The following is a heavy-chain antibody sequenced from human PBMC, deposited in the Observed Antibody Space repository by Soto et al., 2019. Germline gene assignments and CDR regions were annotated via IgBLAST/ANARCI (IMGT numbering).Heavy chain of an antibody. D-gene: IGHD3-10*01. J-gene: IGHJ3*02. CDR3: GSSVLWFGEVISAFDM. CDR2: IYYSGST. Sequence: PSETLSLTCTVSGGSISSGDYYWSWIRHPPGNGLEWIGYIYYSGSTYHNPSLKSRVTMSVDTSKSQFSLKLSSVTAADTAVYYCGSSVLWFGEVISAFDMWGQGTMV. V-gene: IGHV4-30-4*01. CDR1: GGSISSGDYY.